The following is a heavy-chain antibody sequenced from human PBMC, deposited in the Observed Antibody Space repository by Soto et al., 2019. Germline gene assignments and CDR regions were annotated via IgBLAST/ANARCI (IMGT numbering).Heavy chain of an antibody. CDR3: TTDEVGY. CDR1: GFTFGDSW. J-gene: IGHJ4*02. V-gene: IGHV3-74*03. Sequence: PGGSLRLSCAVSGFTFGDSWMHWVRQPPGKGPEWVSRMNGDGRSPSYAGSAKGRFTASRDNATSTLYLQMNSLRAEDTAVYYCTTDEVGYWGPGTLVTVSS. CDR2: MNGDGRSP.